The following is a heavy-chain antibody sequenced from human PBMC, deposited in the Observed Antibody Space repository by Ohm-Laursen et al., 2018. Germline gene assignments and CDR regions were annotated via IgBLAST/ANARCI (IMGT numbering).Heavy chain of an antibody. V-gene: IGHV3-23*01. CDR2: ITGSGRST. J-gene: IGHJ6*02. Sequence: SLRLSCAASGFTFSSYAMSWVRQTPKKGLEWVSTITGSGRSTYYADSVIGRFTISRDNAKNSLFLQMNSLRADDTAIYYCARRIPLYGMDVWGQGTTVTVSS. CDR3: ARRIPLYGMDV. D-gene: IGHD2-2*02. CDR1: GFTFSSYA.